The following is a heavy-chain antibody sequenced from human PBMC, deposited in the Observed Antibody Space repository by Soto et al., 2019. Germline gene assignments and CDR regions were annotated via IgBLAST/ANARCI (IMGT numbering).Heavy chain of an antibody. Sequence: EVQLVESGGGLIQPGGSLRLSCAASGFTVSSNYMSWVRQAPGKGLEWVSVIYSGGSTYYADSVKGRFTISRDNSKNTLYLQMNSLRAEDTAVHYCAMCGREVRGVIPNYYYYGMDVWGQGTTVTVSS. V-gene: IGHV3-53*01. CDR2: IYSGGST. CDR3: AMCGREVRGVIPNYYYYGMDV. D-gene: IGHD3-10*01. J-gene: IGHJ6*02. CDR1: GFTVSSNY.